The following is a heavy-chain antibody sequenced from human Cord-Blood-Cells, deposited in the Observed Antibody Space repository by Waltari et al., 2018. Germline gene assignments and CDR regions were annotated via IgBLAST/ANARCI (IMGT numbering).Heavy chain of an antibody. Sequence: YWGWIRQPPGKGLEWIGSIYYSGSTYYNPSLKSRVTISVDTSKNQFSLKLSSVTAADTAVYYCARRLATIFGVVIGFDYWGQGTLVTVSS. CDR2: IYYSGST. CDR1: Y. CDR3: ARRLATIFGVVIGFDY. J-gene: IGHJ4*02. D-gene: IGHD3-3*01. V-gene: IGHV4-39*01.